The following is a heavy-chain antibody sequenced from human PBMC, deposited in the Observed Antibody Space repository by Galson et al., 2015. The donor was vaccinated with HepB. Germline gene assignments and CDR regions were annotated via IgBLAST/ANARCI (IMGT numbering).Heavy chain of an antibody. Sequence: SVKVSCKASGYTFVHYAMHWVRQAPGQRLEWMGWINAGNGNTKYSQKFQGRVTITMDTSANTAYVELSSLRSEDTAVYYCARGGYSYGYMGYVDYWGQGTLVTVSS. CDR3: ARGGYSYGYMGYVDY. CDR1: GYTFVHYA. CDR2: INAGNGNT. D-gene: IGHD5-18*01. V-gene: IGHV1-3*01. J-gene: IGHJ4*02.